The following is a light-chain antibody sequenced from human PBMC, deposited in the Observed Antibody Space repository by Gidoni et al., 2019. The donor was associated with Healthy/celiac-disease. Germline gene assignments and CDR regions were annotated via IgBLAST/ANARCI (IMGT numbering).Light chain of an antibody. CDR1: QSVSSY. J-gene: IGKJ2*01. CDR3: QQRSNWPRYT. Sequence: EIVLTPSPATLSLSPGERATLSCRASQSVSSYVGWYQQKPGQAPRLLIYDASNRAPGIPARFSGSGSGTDFTLTISSLEPEDFAVYYCQQRSNWPRYTFGQGTKLEIK. V-gene: IGKV3-11*01. CDR2: DAS.